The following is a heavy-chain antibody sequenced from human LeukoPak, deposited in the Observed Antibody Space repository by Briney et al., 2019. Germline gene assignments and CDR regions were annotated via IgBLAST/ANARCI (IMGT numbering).Heavy chain of an antibody. Sequence: GGSLRLSCVASGFTFSRHGTNWVRQAPGKGLEWVSGISPSGDIKYYVDSVKGRFTVSRDNSKNTLYLQINSLRAEDTAVYYCAKKVMWAYCGGDCYSGYFDYWGQGTLVTVSS. J-gene: IGHJ4*02. V-gene: IGHV3-23*01. D-gene: IGHD2-21*02. CDR2: ISPSGDIK. CDR1: GFTFSRHG. CDR3: AKKVMWAYCGGDCYSGYFDY.